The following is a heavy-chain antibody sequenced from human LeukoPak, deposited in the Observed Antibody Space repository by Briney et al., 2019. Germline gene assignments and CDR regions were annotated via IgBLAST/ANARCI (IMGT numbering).Heavy chain of an antibody. CDR2: ISGSGGST. D-gene: IGHD6-19*01. J-gene: IGHJ4*02. CDR3: AKGAGYGCGWHYFDY. CDR1: GFTFSNYA. Sequence: GGSLRLSRAASGFTFSNYAMNWVRQAPGKGLEWVSAISGSGGSTDYTDSVKGRFTISRDNSNNTLYLQMNSLRAEDTAVYYCAKGAGYGCGWHYFDYWDRGTLVTVSS. V-gene: IGHV3-23*01.